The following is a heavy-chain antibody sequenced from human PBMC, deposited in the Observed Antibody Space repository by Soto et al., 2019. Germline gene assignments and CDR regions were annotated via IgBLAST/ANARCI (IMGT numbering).Heavy chain of an antibody. Sequence: PSETLSLTCTVSGGSISSGGYYWSWIRQHPGKGLEWIGYIYYSGSTYYNPSLKSRVTISVDTSKNQFSLKLSSVTAADTAVYYCARERSSSSSAGVWFGPWGQGTLVTVSS. J-gene: IGHJ5*02. V-gene: IGHV4-31*03. CDR3: ARERSSSSSAGVWFGP. CDR1: GGSISSGGYY. D-gene: IGHD6-6*01. CDR2: IYYSGST.